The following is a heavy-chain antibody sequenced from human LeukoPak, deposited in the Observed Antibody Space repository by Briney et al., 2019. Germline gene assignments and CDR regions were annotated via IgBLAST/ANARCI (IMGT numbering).Heavy chain of an antibody. Sequence: PGGSLRLSCTASGFTFGDYAMSWVRPAPGKGREWVGFIRSKAYGGTTEYAASVKGRFTISRDDSKSIAYLQMNSLKTEDTAVYYCTRDTHYYGSGSYYNAYWGQGTLVTVSS. V-gene: IGHV3-49*04. D-gene: IGHD3-10*01. J-gene: IGHJ4*02. CDR3: TRDTHYYGSGSYYNAY. CDR1: GFTFGDYA. CDR2: IRSKAYGGTT.